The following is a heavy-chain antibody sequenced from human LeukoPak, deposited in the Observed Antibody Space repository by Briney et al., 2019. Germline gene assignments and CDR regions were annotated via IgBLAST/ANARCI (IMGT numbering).Heavy chain of an antibody. Sequence: GGSLRLSCEVSGFTFDDHAINWVRQAPGKGLEWVANINWNGGSTGYGDSVKGRFTISRDNTKNSVFLQMHSLRGDDTALYYCARDMLLEDAFDIWGQGTMVIASS. CDR2: INWNGGST. CDR1: GFTFDDHA. D-gene: IGHD3-10*02. CDR3: ARDMLLEDAFDI. J-gene: IGHJ3*02. V-gene: IGHV3-20*04.